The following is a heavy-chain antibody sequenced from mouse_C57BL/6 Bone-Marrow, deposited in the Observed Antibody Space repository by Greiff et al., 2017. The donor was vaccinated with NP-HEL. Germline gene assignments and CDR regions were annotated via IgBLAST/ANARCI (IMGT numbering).Heavy chain of an antibody. J-gene: IGHJ3*01. CDR1: GYSFTGYY. CDR2: IYPYNGVS. Sequence: EVQLQQSGPELVKPGASVKISCKASGYSFTGYYMHWVKQSHGNILDWIGYIYPYNGVSSYNQKFKGKATLTVDKSSSTAYMELRSLTSEDSAVYYCARPPAYYSNYDWFAYWGQGTLVTVSA. CDR3: ARPPAYYSNYDWFAY. V-gene: IGHV1-31*01. D-gene: IGHD2-5*01.